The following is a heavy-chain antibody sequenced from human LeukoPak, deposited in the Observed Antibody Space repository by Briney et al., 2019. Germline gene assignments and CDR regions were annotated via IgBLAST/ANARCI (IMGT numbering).Heavy chain of an antibody. J-gene: IGHJ4*02. CDR2: INPNSGGT. Sequence: SVKVSCKSSGYTFTGYYMHWVRQAPGQGLEWMGWINPNSGGTNYAQRFQGRVTMTKDTSISTAYMELSRLRSDDTAVYYCAPSGRSSGWYPGAYYFDYWGQGTLVTVSS. CDR1: GYTFTGYY. D-gene: IGHD6-19*01. V-gene: IGHV1-2*02. CDR3: APSGRSSGWYPGAYYFDY.